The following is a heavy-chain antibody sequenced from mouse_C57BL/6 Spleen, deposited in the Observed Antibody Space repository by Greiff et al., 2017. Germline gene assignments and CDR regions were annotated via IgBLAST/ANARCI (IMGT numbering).Heavy chain of an antibody. Sequence: QVQLQQSGAELVRPGTSVKVSCKASGYAFTNYLIEWVKQRPGQGLEWIGVINPGSGGTNYNEKFKGKATLTADKSSSTAYMQLSSLTSEDSAVYFCASSYSNYGGFAYWGQGTLVTVSA. CDR2: INPGSGGT. CDR3: ASSYSNYGGFAY. V-gene: IGHV1-54*01. J-gene: IGHJ3*01. D-gene: IGHD2-5*01. CDR1: GYAFTNYL.